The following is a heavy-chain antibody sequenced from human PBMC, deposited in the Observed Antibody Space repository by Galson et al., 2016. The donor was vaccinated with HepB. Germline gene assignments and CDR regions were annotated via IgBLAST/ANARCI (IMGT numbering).Heavy chain of an antibody. V-gene: IGHV3-33*01. D-gene: IGHD6-19*01. J-gene: IGHJ6*02. CDR3: AREARRAVALLEV. CDR1: GFTFSSYG. Sequence: SLRLSCAASGFTFSSYGMHWVRQAPGKGLEWLAVIWYDGSNKYYADSVKGRFIISRDNCQNTLYLQMNSLGAEDTAVYYCAREARRAVALLEVWGQGTTVNISS. CDR2: IWYDGSNK.